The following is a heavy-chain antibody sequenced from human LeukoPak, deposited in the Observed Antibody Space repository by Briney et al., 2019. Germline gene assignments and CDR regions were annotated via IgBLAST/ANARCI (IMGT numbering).Heavy chain of an antibody. J-gene: IGHJ4*02. Sequence: PSETLSLTCTVSGGSISSGGYYWRWIRQHPGKGLEWIGYIYYSGSTYYNPSLKSRVTISVDTSKNQFSLKLSSVTAADTAVYYCARGRLLWPLDYWGQGTLVTVSS. CDR3: ARGRLLWPLDY. CDR1: GGSISSGGYY. V-gene: IGHV4-31*03. D-gene: IGHD3-10*01. CDR2: IYYSGST.